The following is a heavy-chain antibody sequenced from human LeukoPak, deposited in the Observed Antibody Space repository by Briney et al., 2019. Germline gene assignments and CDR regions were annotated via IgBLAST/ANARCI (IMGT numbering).Heavy chain of an antibody. CDR1: AFIFSDYC. D-gene: IGHD6-19*01. CDR3: ARVYWRIAVAGWYFGY. CDR2: ISSSGSTI. Sequence: PGGSLRLSCAASAFIFSDYCMSWIRQAPGKRLEWASYISSSGSTIYYADSVKGRFTISRDNAKNSLYLQMNRLRAEDTAVYYCARVYWRIAVAGWYFGYWGQGTLVTVSS. J-gene: IGHJ4*02. V-gene: IGHV3-11*04.